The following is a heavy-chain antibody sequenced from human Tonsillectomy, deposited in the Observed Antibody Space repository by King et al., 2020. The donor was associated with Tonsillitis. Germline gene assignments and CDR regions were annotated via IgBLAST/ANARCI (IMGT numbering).Heavy chain of an antibody. J-gene: IGHJ5*02. CDR3: AITFWSGYYSASNWFDP. CDR1: GFTFSSYG. V-gene: IGHV3-30*03. Sequence: QVQLVESGGGVVQPGRSLRLSCAASGFTFSSYGMHWVRQAPGKGLEWGAVISYDGSNKYYADSVKGRFTISRDNSKNTLYLQMNSLRAEDTAVYYWAITFWSGYYSASNWFDPWGQGTLVTVSS. D-gene: IGHD3-3*01. CDR2: ISYDGSNK.